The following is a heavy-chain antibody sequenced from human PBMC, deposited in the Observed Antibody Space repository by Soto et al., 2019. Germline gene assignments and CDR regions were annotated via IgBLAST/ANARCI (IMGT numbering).Heavy chain of an antibody. CDR3: ARSVAVPGADLDN. CDR1: WGSTSYSD. Sequence: PSAMKSHSSSALWGSTSYSDWRWIRQSHKKGLEWLGYVYYTGSTNYSPSLRSRVSISVDTSKNEFSLRLSSVTAADTACYFCARSVAVPGADLDNCGQG. CDR2: VYYTGST. D-gene: IGHD6-19*01. V-gene: IGHV4-59*01. J-gene: IGHJ4*02.